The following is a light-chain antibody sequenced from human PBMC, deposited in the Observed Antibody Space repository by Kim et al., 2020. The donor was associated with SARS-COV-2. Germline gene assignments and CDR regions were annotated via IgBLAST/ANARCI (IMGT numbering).Light chain of an antibody. Sequence: DIQMTQSPSSLSASVGDRVTISCRASQAIRDDLGLYQQKPGKAPKRLIYAASSLQSGVPSRFSGSGYGTEFTLTISCLQPEDFATYYCLQHNSYPWTFGQGTKVDIK. J-gene: IGKJ1*01. CDR2: AAS. V-gene: IGKV1-17*01. CDR1: QAIRDD. CDR3: LQHNSYPWT.